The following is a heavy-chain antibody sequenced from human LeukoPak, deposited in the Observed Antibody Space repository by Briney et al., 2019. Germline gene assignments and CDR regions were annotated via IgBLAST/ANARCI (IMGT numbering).Heavy chain of an antibody. V-gene: IGHV1-46*01. J-gene: IGHJ3*02. D-gene: IGHD3-22*01. CDR2: INPSGGST. Sequence: ASVKVYCKASGYTFTSYYMHWVRQAPGQGLEWMGIINPSGGSTSYAQKFQGRVAMTRDTSTSTVYMELSSLRSEDTAVYYCARSYYDSGAFDIWGQGTMVTVSS. CDR3: ARSYYDSGAFDI. CDR1: GYTFTSYY.